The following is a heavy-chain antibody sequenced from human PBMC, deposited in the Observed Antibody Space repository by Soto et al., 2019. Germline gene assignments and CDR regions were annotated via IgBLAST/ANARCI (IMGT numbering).Heavy chain of an antibody. J-gene: IGHJ3*01. CDR3: ARGDRGAFDL. CDR1: GFTFSYYW. Sequence: EVGLVESEGGLVQPGGSLSLSCAASGFTFSYYWMHWVRQAPGQGLLWVSRIHSDGSSTTYADSVKGRFTISRDNAKNTVSLQMNSLRVEDTGVYFCARGDRGAFDLWGQGTMVTVSS. D-gene: IGHD2-21*02. CDR2: IHSDGSST. V-gene: IGHV3-74*01.